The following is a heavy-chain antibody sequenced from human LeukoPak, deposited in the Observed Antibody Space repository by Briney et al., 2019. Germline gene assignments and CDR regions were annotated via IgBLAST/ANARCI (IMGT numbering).Heavy chain of an antibody. V-gene: IGHV3-30*04. CDR2: ISYDGSSK. J-gene: IGHJ6*03. D-gene: IGHD2-21*02. CDR3: ARGTTALMDV. CDR1: GFTFSTYA. Sequence: GRSLRLSCAASGFTFSTYAMHWVRQAPGKGLEWVAVISYDGSSKYYADSVKGRFTISRDNAKNSLYLQVNSLRAEDTAVYYCARGTTALMDVWGKGTTVTVSS.